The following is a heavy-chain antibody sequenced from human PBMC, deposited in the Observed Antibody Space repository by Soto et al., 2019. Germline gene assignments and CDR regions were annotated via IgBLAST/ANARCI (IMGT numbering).Heavy chain of an antibody. V-gene: IGHV3-23*01. D-gene: IGHD3-22*01. Sequence: EVQLLESGGGLVQPGGSLRLSCAASGFTFSSYAMSWVRQAPGKGLEWVSAISGSGGSTYYAVSVKRRFTISRDNSKSTLYLQMNSLRAEDTAVYYCAKGAMIVVVRRYYFDIWGQGTLVTVSS. CDR1: GFTFSSYA. CDR3: AKGAMIVVVRRYYFDI. J-gene: IGHJ4*02. CDR2: ISGSGGST.